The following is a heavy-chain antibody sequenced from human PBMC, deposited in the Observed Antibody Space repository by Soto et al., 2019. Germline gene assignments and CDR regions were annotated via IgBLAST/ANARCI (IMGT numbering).Heavy chain of an antibody. CDR3: ARGLYCSGGTCSDS. D-gene: IGHD2-15*01. Sequence: QVRLVQSGAEVKRPGASVKVSCKASGYTFTPHDINWVRQATGQGLEWMGRVNPNSGYRDFAQRFQGRLTMTTNTAISTAYMELSSLRSEDTAIYYCARGLYCSGGTCSDSWGQGTLVIVSS. V-gene: IGHV1-8*01. CDR2: VNPNSGYR. J-gene: IGHJ4*02. CDR1: GYTFTPHD.